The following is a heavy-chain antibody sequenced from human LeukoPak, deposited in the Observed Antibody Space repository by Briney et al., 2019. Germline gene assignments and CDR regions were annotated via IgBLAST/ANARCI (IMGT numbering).Heavy chain of an antibody. V-gene: IGHV4-34*01. J-gene: IGHJ3*02. CDR3: ARGRYYYDSRRAFDI. Sequence: PSETLSLTCAVYGRSFSGYYWSWIRQPPGKGLEWIGEINHSGSTNYNPSLKSRVTISVDTSKNQFSLKLSSVTAADTAVYYCARGRYYYDSRRAFDIWGQGTMVTVSS. CDR2: INHSGST. D-gene: IGHD3-22*01. CDR1: GRSFSGYY.